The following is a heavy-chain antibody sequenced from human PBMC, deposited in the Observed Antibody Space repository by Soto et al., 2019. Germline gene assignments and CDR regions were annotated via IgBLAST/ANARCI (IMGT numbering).Heavy chain of an antibody. Sequence: QEQLVESGGGVVQPGRSLRLSCAASGFTFSKYAFHWVRQSPGKGLEWLAVIWYDGSNAYYGDSVKGRFTISRDNSKNTLYLQMSSLRAEDTAVYYCVRTAGVRGYFYYWGQGTLVTVSS. V-gene: IGHV3-33*01. CDR2: IWYDGSNA. CDR3: VRTAGVRGYFYY. D-gene: IGHD3-10*01. J-gene: IGHJ4*02. CDR1: GFTFSKYA.